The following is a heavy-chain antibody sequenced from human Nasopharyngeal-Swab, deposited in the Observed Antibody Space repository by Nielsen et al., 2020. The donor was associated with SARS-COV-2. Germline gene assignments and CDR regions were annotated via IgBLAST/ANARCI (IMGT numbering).Heavy chain of an antibody. J-gene: IGHJ6*03. CDR1: GGTFSSYA. Sequence: SVKVSCKASGGTFSSYAISWVRQAPGQRLEWMGGIIPIFGTANYAQKFQGRVTITADESTSTAYMELSSLRSEDTAVYYCARDSFVVVPAAIPYYYYYMDVWGKGTTVTVSS. CDR2: IIPIFGTA. D-gene: IGHD2-2*01. V-gene: IGHV1-69*13. CDR3: ARDSFVVVPAAIPYYYYYMDV.